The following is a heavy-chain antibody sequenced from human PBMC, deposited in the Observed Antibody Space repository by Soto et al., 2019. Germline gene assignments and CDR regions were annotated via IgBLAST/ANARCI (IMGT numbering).Heavy chain of an antibody. V-gene: IGHV3-7*03. D-gene: IGHD6-25*01. Sequence: GGSLRLSCAASRFTFSTYWMNWVRQAPGKGREWVANIKQDGSETYYLDSVKGRFTISRDNAKNSLFLQMNSLRAEDTAVYYCARDLGLVAAGRGYYFYYGMDVWGQGTTVTVSS. CDR1: RFTFSTYW. CDR2: IKQDGSET. J-gene: IGHJ6*02. CDR3: ARDLGLVAAGRGYYFYYGMDV.